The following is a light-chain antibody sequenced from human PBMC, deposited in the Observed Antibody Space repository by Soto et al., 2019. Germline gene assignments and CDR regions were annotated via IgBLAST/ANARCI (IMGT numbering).Light chain of an antibody. CDR2: GAS. J-gene: IGKJ1*01. V-gene: IGKV3-20*01. CDR3: QQYGSSPTT. CDR1: QTVLNNY. Sequence: IVLTQSPGTLSLSPGERATLSCRASQTVLNNYLTWYQQKPGQAPRRLIFGASIRATGIPDRFSGSGSGTDFTLTISRLEPEDFAVYYCQQYGSSPTTFGQGTKVDI.